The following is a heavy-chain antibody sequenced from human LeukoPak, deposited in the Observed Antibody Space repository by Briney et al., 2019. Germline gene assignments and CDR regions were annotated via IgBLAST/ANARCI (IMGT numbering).Heavy chain of an antibody. J-gene: IGHJ3*02. V-gene: IGHV4-34*01. Sequence: SETLSLTCAAYGGSFSGYYWSWIRRPPGKGLEWIGEINHSGSTNYNPSLKSRVTISVDASKNQFSLKLSSVTAADTAVYYCAGANGETTMIDAFDIWGQGTMVTVSS. CDR3: AGANGETTMIDAFDI. CDR2: INHSGST. D-gene: IGHD3-22*01. CDR1: GGSFSGYY.